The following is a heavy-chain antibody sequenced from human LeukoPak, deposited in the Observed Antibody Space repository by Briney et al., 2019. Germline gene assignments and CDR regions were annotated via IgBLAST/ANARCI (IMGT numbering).Heavy chain of an antibody. J-gene: IGHJ5*02. V-gene: IGHV4-59*01. D-gene: IGHD2-2*01. Sequence: PSETLSLTCTVSGRSISSYYWSWNRQPPGKGLEWNGSIYYSGSTNYNPSLKSRVTISVDTSKNQFSLKLSSVTAADTAVYYCARGIVVVPAAMLAGWFDPWGQGTLVTVSS. CDR3: ARGIVVVPAAMLAGWFDP. CDR2: IYYSGST. CDR1: GRSISSYY.